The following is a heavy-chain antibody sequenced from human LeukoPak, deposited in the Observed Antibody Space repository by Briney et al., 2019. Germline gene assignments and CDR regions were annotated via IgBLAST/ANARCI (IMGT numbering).Heavy chain of an antibody. J-gene: IGHJ6*03. CDR1: GYTFTSYG. V-gene: IGHV1-18*01. Sequence: ASVKVSCKASGYTFTSYGISWVRQAPGQGLEWMGWISAYNGNTNYAQKLQGRVTMTTDTSTSTAYMELRSLRSDDTAVYYCARATYHSGAGSYIYYYMNVWGKGTTVIVSS. D-gene: IGHD3-10*01. CDR2: ISAYNGNT. CDR3: ARATYHSGAGSYIYYYMNV.